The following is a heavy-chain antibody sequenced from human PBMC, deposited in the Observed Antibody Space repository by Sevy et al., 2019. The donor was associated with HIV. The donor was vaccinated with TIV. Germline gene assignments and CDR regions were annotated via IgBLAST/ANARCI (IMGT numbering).Heavy chain of an antibody. Sequence: ASVKVSCKASGYTFTSYGISWVRQAPGQGLEWMGWISAYNGNTNYAQKLQGRVTMTTDTSTSTAYMELRSLRSDDTAVYYCARAYCSGGSCYHYYYGMDVWGQGTTVTVSS. J-gene: IGHJ6*02. D-gene: IGHD2-15*01. CDR1: GYTFTSYG. CDR2: ISAYNGNT. CDR3: ARAYCSGGSCYHYYYGMDV. V-gene: IGHV1-18*01.